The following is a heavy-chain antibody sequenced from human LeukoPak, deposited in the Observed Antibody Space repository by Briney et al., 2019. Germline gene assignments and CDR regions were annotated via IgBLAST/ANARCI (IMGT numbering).Heavy chain of an antibody. CDR2: MNPNSGNT. J-gene: IGHJ6*03. Sequence: ASVKVSCKASGYTFNSYGVSWVRQAPGQGLEWMGWMNPNSGNTGYAQKFQGRVTMTRNTSISTAYMELSSLRSEDTAVYYCARVPYYYYYMDVWGKGTTVTVSS. CDR1: GYTFNSYG. CDR3: ARVPYYYYYMDV. V-gene: IGHV1-8*01.